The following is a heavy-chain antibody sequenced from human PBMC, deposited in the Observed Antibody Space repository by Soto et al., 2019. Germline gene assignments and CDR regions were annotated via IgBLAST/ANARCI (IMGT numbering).Heavy chain of an antibody. J-gene: IGHJ6*02. V-gene: IGHV3-23*01. Sequence: GGSLRLSCAASGFTFSSYAMSWVRQAPGKGLEWVSAISGSGGSTYYADSVKGRFTISRANSKNTLYLQMNSLRAEDTAVYYCAKAGYSSSWSYNNVYYYYGMDVWGQGTTVTVSS. CDR3: AKAGYSSSWSYNNVYYYYGMDV. CDR1: GFTFSSYA. D-gene: IGHD6-13*01. CDR2: ISGSGGST.